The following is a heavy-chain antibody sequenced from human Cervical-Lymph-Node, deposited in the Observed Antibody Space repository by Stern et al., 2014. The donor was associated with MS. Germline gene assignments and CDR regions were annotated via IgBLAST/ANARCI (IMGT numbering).Heavy chain of an antibody. CDR2: FNYDGST. J-gene: IGHJ3*01. CDR1: GVSINSYS. Sequence: QVQLQESGPGLVKPSETLSLTCTVSGVSINSYSWNWIRPPPGKGLEWIGYFNYDGSTRFNPSLKSRVTISRDSSKNQFSLRLSSVTAADTAVYYCAREIVNRQYGDYDPDVFDLWGQGTLVTVSS. D-gene: IGHD4-17*01. CDR3: AREIVNRQYGDYDPDVFDL. V-gene: IGHV4-59*01.